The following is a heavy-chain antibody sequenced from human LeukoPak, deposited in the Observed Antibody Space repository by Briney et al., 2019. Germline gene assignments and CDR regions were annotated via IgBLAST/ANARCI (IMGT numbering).Heavy chain of an antibody. V-gene: IGHV4-39*07. CDR3: ARDRGTWNDDGFDY. CDR2: IYYTGST. J-gene: IGHJ4*02. D-gene: IGHD1-1*01. Sequence: SETLSLTCSVSGGSIRGGTYYWGWIRQPPGKGLEWIGTIYYTGSTYYNRALKSRVTISVDTSKNQFSLKLNSVTAADTAVYYCARDRGTWNDDGFDYWGQGTLVTVSS. CDR1: GGSIRGGTYY.